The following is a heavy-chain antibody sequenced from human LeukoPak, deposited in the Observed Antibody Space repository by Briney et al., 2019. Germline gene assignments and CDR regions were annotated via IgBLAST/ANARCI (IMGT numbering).Heavy chain of an antibody. CDR3: ARAGSNWRKPVDY. J-gene: IGHJ4*02. CDR1: GGSFSGYY. V-gene: IGHV4-34*01. CDR2: INRSGSA. D-gene: IGHD6-13*01. Sequence: SETLSLTCAVSGGSFSGYYWTWIRQPPGKGLEWIAEINRSGSANYNPSLKSRVTMSVDTSKNQFSLKMTSVTAADTAIYYCARAGSNWRKPVDYWAQGTLVTVSS.